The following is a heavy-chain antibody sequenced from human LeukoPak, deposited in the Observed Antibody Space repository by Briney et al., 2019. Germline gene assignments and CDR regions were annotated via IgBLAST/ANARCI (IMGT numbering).Heavy chain of an antibody. D-gene: IGHD2-21*01. V-gene: IGHV3-11*05. J-gene: IGHJ4*02. Sequence: PGGSLRLSCAASGFTFSTYYMSWIRQAPGKGLEWLSYISGSNSYTNYADSVKGRFTISRDNAKNSLYLQMSSLRAEDTAVYYCAKGGDGRYYSRADYWGQGTLVTVSS. CDR3: AKGGDGRYYSRADY. CDR1: GFTFSTYY. CDR2: ISGSNSYT.